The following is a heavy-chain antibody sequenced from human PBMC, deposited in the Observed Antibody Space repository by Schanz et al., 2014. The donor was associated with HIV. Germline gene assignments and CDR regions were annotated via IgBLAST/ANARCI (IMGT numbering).Heavy chain of an antibody. CDR1: GFTFSTYG. CDR3: AKVGRIYSTTWIDH. D-gene: IGHD6-13*01. CDR2: ISYDGSSK. V-gene: IGHV3-30*18. Sequence: QVHLVESGGGVVQPGRSLRLSCAASGFTFSTYGMHWVRQAPGKGLEWVAVISYDGSSKYYADSVKGRFAISRDNSKNTVYLQMNSLRGEDSAVYYCAKVGRIYSTTWIDHWGQGTLVTVSS. J-gene: IGHJ4*02.